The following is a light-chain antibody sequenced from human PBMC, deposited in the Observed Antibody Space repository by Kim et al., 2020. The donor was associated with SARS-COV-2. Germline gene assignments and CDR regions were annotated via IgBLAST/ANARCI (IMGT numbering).Light chain of an antibody. CDR2: LGS. J-gene: IGKJ2*03. V-gene: IGKV2-28*01. CDR3: MQALQTPYS. CDR1: QSLERSNGYNY. Sequence: EPASISCRSSQSLERSNGYNYLDWYLQKPGQSSQLLIYLGSNRASGVPDRFSGSGSGTDFTLKISRVEAEDVGVYYCMQALQTPYSFGRGTKLEI.